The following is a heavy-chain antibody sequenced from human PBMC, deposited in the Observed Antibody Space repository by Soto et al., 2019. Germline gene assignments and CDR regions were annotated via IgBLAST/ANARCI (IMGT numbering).Heavy chain of an antibody. CDR3: ARDDSERPATY. CDR1: GGSISSYY. D-gene: IGHD3-10*01. Sequence: SETLSLTCTVSGGSISSYYWTWTRQPPGKGLEWIGCVYNGATTSYNPSLKSRVTISVDTSKNQFSLKLTSVTAADTATYYCARDDSERPATYWGQGTLVTVSS. J-gene: IGHJ4*02. V-gene: IGHV4-59*01. CDR2: VYNGATT.